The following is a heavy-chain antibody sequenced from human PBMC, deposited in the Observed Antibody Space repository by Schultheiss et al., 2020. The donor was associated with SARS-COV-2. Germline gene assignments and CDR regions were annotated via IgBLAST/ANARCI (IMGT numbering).Heavy chain of an antibody. V-gene: IGHV5-51*01. Sequence: GGSLRLSCKGSGYSFTSYWIGWVRQMPGKGLEWMGIIYPGDSETRYSPSFQGQVTISADKSISTAYLQWSSLKASDTAMYYCASHGGGYSSPERDYYGMDVWGQGTTVTVAS. J-gene: IGHJ6*02. CDR2: IYPGDSET. CDR3: ASHGGGYSSPERDYYGMDV. CDR1: GYSFTSYW. D-gene: IGHD6-13*01.